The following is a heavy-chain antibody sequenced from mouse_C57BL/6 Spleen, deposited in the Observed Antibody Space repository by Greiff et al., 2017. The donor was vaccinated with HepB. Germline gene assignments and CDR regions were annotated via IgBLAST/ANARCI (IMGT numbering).Heavy chain of an antibody. Sequence: QVQLKESGAELVRPGASVTLSCKASGYTFTDYEMHWVKQTPVHGLEWIGAIDPETGGTAYNQKFKGKAILTADKSSSTAYMELRSLTSEDSAVYYCTLDYYGSSPFAYWGQGTLVTVSA. CDR1: GYTFTDYE. V-gene: IGHV1-15*01. CDR2: IDPETGGT. D-gene: IGHD1-1*01. J-gene: IGHJ3*01. CDR3: TLDYYGSSPFAY.